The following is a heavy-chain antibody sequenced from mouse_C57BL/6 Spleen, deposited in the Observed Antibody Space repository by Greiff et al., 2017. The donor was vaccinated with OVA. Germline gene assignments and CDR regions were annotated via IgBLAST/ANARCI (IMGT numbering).Heavy chain of an antibody. Sequence: QVQLQQPGAELVKPGASVKLSCKASGYTFTSYWMHWVKQRPGQGLEWIGMIHPNSGSTNYNEKFKSKATLTVDKSSSTAYMQLSSLTSEDSAVYYCARTVTTVAFDYWGQGTTLTVSS. D-gene: IGHD1-1*01. J-gene: IGHJ2*01. V-gene: IGHV1-64*01. CDR2: IHPNSGST. CDR1: GYTFTSYW. CDR3: ARTVTTVAFDY.